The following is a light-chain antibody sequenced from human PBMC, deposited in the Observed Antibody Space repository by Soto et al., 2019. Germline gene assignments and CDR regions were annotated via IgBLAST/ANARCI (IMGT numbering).Light chain of an antibody. CDR2: NNN. J-gene: IGLJ1*01. Sequence: QSVLTQPPSASGTPGQRVTISCSGGSSNIGTNAVNWYQQLPGTAPTLLIYNNNQRPSGVPDRFSGSKSGTSASLAISGLQSEDEDDYYCAAWDDCLNGYVFGTGTKVTVL. CDR3: AAWDDCLNGYV. CDR1: SSNIGTNA. V-gene: IGLV1-44*01.